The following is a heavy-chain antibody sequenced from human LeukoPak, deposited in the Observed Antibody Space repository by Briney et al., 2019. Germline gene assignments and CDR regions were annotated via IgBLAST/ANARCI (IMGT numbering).Heavy chain of an antibody. J-gene: IGHJ4*02. V-gene: IGHV4-34*01. CDR2: INHSGST. CDR3: ARAGRITMVRGVIITARFHY. Sequence: PSETLSLTCAVYGGSLSGYYWSWIRQPPGKGLEWIGEINHSGSTNYNPSLKSRVTISVDTSKNQFSLKLSSVTAADTAVYYCARAGRITMVRGVIITARFHYWGQGTLVSVSS. CDR1: GGSLSGYY. D-gene: IGHD3-10*01.